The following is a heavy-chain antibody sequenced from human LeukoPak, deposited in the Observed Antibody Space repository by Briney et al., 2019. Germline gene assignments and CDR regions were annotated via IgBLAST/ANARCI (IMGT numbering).Heavy chain of an antibody. D-gene: IGHD5-24*01. CDR2: IYTSGST. J-gene: IGHJ5*02. CDR3: ARTSAGWLQYP. CDR1: GGSISSGSYY. Sequence: PSETLSLTCTVSGGSISSGSYYWSWIRQPAGKGLEWIGRIYTSGSTNYNPSLKSRVTISVDTSKNQFSLKLSSVTAADTAVYYCARTSAGWLQYPWGQGTLVTVSS. V-gene: IGHV4-61*02.